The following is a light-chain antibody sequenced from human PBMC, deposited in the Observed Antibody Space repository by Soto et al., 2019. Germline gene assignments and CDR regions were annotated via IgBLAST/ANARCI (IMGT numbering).Light chain of an antibody. CDR1: QSISSW. CDR2: DAS. V-gene: IGKV1-5*01. J-gene: IGKJ1*01. Sequence: DIQMTQSPSTLSASVGDRVTITCRASQSISSWLAWYQQKPGKATKLLIYDASSLESGVPSRFSGSGSGTEFTLTISSLQPDDFATYYFQQYKGTFGQGTKVEIK. CDR3: QQYKGT.